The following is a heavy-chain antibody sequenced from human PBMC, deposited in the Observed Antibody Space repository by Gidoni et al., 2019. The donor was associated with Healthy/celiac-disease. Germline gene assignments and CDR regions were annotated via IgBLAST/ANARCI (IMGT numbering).Heavy chain of an antibody. CDR2: IYYSGSI. CDR1: GGSISSCDYY. CDR3: AREPSSIYWNWFDP. D-gene: IGHD5-12*01. V-gene: IGHV4-30-4*01. J-gene: IGHJ5*02. Sequence: QVQLQESGPGLVKPSQTLSLTCPVSGGSISSCDYYWSWIRQPPGKGLEWIGYIYYSGSIYYNPSLKSLVTISVDTANNQFSLKLSAVTAADTAVYYCAREPSSIYWNWFDPLGQGTLVTVSS.